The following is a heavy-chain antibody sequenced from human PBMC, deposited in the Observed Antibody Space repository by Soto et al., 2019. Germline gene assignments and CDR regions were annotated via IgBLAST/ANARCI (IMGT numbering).Heavy chain of an antibody. Sequence: GASVKVSCKASGYTFSTYAVHWVRQAPGQRLEWMGWINAGNGNTKYSQKFQGRVTITRDTSASTAYMDLSSLRSEDTAVYYCARGDNGVYFHFDHWGQGTLVTVSS. CDR3: ARGDNGVYFHFDH. J-gene: IGHJ4*02. CDR2: INAGNGNT. V-gene: IGHV1-3*01. CDR1: GYTFSTYA. D-gene: IGHD2-8*01.